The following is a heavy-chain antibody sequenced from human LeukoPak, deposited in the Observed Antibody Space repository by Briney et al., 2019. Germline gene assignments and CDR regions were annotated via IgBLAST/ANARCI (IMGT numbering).Heavy chain of an antibody. Sequence: GGSLRLSCAASGFTFSSYAMSWVRQAPGKGLEWVSGISGSGGGTYYADSVKGRFAISRDNSKNTLSLQMNSLRAEDTAVYYCAKDRAHYDILTGADYWGQGTLVIVSS. CDR2: ISGSGGGT. D-gene: IGHD3-9*01. J-gene: IGHJ4*02. V-gene: IGHV3-23*01. CDR3: AKDRAHYDILTGADY. CDR1: GFTFSSYA.